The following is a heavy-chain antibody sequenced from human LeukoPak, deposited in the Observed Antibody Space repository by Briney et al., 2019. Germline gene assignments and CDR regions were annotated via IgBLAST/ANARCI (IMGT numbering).Heavy chain of an antibody. CDR2: ISYTGST. CDR1: GGSISPYF. J-gene: IGHJ5*02. CDR3: ARDDYRGVTNFDP. D-gene: IGHD3-10*01. V-gene: IGHV4-59*01. Sequence: SETLSLTCTVAGGSISPYFWSWIRQPPGKGLEWIGYISYTGSTNYNPSLKSRVTISVDTSKNQFSLQMTSVTAADTAVYYCARDDYRGVTNFDPWGQGTLVTVSS.